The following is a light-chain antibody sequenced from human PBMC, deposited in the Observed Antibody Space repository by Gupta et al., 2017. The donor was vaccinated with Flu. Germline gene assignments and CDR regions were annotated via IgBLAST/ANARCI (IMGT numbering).Light chain of an antibody. Sequence: GRCQTMLHITGENNLDWYMQKPGKSPKLLIYVASTRASGVPARISGSGSGTDFTLKISRVEAEDIGVYFCQQDEHTPLTFGGGTKVEIK. CDR1: QTMLHITGENN. J-gene: IGKJ4*01. CDR2: VAS. V-gene: IGKV2-28*01. CDR3: QQDEHTPLT.